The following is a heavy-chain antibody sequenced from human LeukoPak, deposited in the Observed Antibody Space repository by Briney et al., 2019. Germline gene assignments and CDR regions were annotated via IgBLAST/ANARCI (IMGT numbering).Heavy chain of an antibody. J-gene: IGHJ5*02. D-gene: IGHD3-10*01. V-gene: IGHV3-23*01. CDR1: GFSFSSYA. CDR3: VSHSGSYFFDSWFDP. Sequence: GGSLRLSCAASGFSFSSYAMSWVRQAPGTGLEWVSGISSGGYTYYADSVKGRFSISRDNSKNTLYLQMNSLRAEDTAVYYCVSHSGSYFFDSWFDPWGQGTLVTVSS. CDR2: ISSGGYT.